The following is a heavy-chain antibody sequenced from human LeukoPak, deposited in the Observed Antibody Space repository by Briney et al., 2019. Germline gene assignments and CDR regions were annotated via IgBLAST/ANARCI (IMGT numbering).Heavy chain of an antibody. V-gene: IGHV1-24*01. CDR3: ATGMSVGATGFDY. CDR1: GYTXAELS. D-gene: IGHD1-26*01. J-gene: IGHJ4*02. CDR2: FDPEDGET. Sequence: ASVKVSCKVSGYTXAELSMHWVRQAPGKGLEWMGGFDPEDGETIYAQKFQGRVTMTEDTSTDTAYMELSSLRSEDTAVYYCATGMSVGATGFDYWGQGTLVTVSS.